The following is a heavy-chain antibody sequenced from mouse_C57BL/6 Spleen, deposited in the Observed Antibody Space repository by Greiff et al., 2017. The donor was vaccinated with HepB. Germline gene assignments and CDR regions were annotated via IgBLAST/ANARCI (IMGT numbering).Heavy chain of an antibody. V-gene: IGHV1-66*01. D-gene: IGHD2-5*01. CDR3: ATSNIYYAMDY. CDR2: IYPGSGNT. Sequence: VQLQQSGPELVKPGASVKISCKASGYSFTSYYIHWVKQRPGQGLEWIGWIYPGSGNTKYNEKFKGKATLTADTSSSTAYMQLSSLTSEDSAVYYCATSNIYYAMDYWGQGTSVTVSS. CDR1: GYSFTSYY. J-gene: IGHJ4*01.